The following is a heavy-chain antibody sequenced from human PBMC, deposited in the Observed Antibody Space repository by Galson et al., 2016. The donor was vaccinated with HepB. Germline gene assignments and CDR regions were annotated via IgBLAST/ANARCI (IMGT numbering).Heavy chain of an antibody. CDR3: ARASIFPGARMVFDS. V-gene: IGHV4-4*02. Sequence: SETLSLTCAVSGASVNSSTWWTWVRQAPGTGLEWIGEIYHTGTSNNNPSLLSRFTMSIDTSRNHFSLNLNAVTAADTAVYYCARASIFPGARMVFDSWGQGILVPVSS. J-gene: IGHJ5*01. D-gene: IGHD2-2*01. CDR1: GASVNSSTW. CDR2: IYHTGTS.